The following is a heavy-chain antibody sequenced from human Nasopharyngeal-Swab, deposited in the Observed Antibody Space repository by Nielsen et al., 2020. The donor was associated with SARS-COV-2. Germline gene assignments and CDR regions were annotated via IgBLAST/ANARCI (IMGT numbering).Heavy chain of an antibody. J-gene: IGHJ4*02. CDR1: GYTFTGYY. V-gene: IGHV1-2*06. CDR3: ASPTQYCGGGSCLDY. Sequence: ASVKVSCKASGYTFTGYYMHWVRHAPGQGLEWMGRINPNSGGTNYAQKFQGRVTMTRDTSISTAYLELSRLRSDDTAVYYCASPTQYCGGGSCLDYWVQGTLVSVSS. CDR2: INPNSGGT. D-gene: IGHD2-15*01.